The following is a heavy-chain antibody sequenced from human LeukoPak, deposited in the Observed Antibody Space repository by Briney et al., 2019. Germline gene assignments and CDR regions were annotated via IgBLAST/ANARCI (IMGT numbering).Heavy chain of an antibody. D-gene: IGHD3-22*01. CDR3: AKGYYYDSSGHDY. J-gene: IGHJ4*02. CDR2: IQYDGSTK. CDR1: GFTFSSYG. V-gene: IGHV3-30*02. Sequence: PGGSLRLSCAASGFTFSSYGMHWVRQAPGKGLQWVAFIQYDGSTKYYGDSVKGRFTISRDNSKNTLYLQMNGLRAEDTAVYYCAKGYYYDSSGHDYWGQGTLVTVSS.